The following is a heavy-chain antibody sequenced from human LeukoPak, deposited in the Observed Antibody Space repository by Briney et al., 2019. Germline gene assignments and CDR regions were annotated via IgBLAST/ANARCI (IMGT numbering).Heavy chain of an antibody. J-gene: IGHJ4*02. CDR2: ISGNDGTT. Sequence: GGSLRLSCAASGFTFSSYAMSWVRQAPGKGLEWVSTISGNDGTTYYAVSVKGRLTISRDNSKNTPYLEMNGLRAEDTAAYYCVKARRPFCGGDCYPLDNWGQGILVTVSS. V-gene: IGHV3-23*01. CDR1: GFTFSSYA. CDR3: VKARRPFCGGDCYPLDN. D-gene: IGHD2-21*02.